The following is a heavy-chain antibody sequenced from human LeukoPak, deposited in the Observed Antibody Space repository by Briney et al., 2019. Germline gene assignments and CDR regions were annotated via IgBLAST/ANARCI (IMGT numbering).Heavy chain of an antibody. D-gene: IGHD3-3*01. CDR2: IKSKTDGGTT. CDR3: TTDFWSGYAYYYYMDV. CDR1: EFTFSNAW. Sequence: GGSLRLSCAASEFTFSNAWMSWVRQAPGKGLEWVGRIKSKTDGGTTDYAAPVKGRFTISRDDSKNTLYLQMNSLKTEDTAVYYCTTDFWSGYAYYYYMDVWGKGTTVTVSS. V-gene: IGHV3-15*01. J-gene: IGHJ6*03.